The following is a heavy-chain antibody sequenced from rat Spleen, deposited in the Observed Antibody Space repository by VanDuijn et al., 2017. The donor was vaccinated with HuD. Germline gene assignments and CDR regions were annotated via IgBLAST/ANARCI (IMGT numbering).Heavy chain of an antibody. CDR1: GFTFSNYD. D-gene: IGHD1-9*01. Sequence: EVQLVESGGGLVQPGRSMKLSCAASGFTFSNYDMAWVRQAPTKGLEWVATISYGDSSGHSGTYYRDYVKGRFTISRDNAKSTLSRQMDSLRSEDTATYYCARRHYGYTDYFDYWGQGVMVTVSS. J-gene: IGHJ2*01. CDR2: ISYGDSSGHSGT. CDR3: ARRHYGYTDYFDY. V-gene: IGHV5-29*01.